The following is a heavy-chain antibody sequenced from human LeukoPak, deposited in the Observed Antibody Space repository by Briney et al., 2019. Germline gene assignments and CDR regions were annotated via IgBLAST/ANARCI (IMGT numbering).Heavy chain of an antibody. Sequence: GGSLRLSCAASGFIFDDYGMSWVRQAPGKGLQWVSGINWNGGTTAYADSVKGRFTISRDNAKNSLYLQMNSLRVEDTALYYCVKVRSVTMVRGVNGDFDYWGQGTLVTVSS. CDR2: INWNGGTT. V-gene: IGHV3-20*04. CDR3: VKVRSVTMVRGVNGDFDY. J-gene: IGHJ4*02. D-gene: IGHD3-10*01. CDR1: GFIFDDYG.